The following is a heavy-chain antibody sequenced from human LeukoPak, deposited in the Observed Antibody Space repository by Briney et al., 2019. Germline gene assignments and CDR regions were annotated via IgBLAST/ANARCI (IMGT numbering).Heavy chain of an antibody. CDR2: IRYDGGNR. D-gene: IGHD3-22*01. Sequence: GGSLRLSCAASGFSLINYGMHWVRQAPGKGLEWVAFIRYDGGNRYYADSVKGRFTISRDNSKNTLDLQMNSLRTEDTAVYYCARSYYPDLSATPDYWGQGTLVTVSS. V-gene: IGHV3-30*02. CDR3: ARSYYPDLSATPDY. J-gene: IGHJ4*02. CDR1: GFSLINYG.